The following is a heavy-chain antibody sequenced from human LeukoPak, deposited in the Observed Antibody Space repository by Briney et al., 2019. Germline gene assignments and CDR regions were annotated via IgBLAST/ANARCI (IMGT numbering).Heavy chain of an antibody. V-gene: IGHV3-23*01. D-gene: IGHD4-11*01. Sequence: GGSLRLSCAASGFTFSSYAMSWVRQVPGKGLEWVSGIRGSGGNTHSADSVKGRFTISRDNSKNTLHLQMNSLRAEDTAVYYCAKATVTTFADYFDYWGQGTLVTVSS. CDR3: AKATVTTFADYFDY. J-gene: IGHJ4*02. CDR2: IRGSGGNT. CDR1: GFTFSSYA.